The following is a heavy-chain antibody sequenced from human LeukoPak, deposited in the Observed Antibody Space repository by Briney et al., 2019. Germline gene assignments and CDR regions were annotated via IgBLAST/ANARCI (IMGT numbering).Heavy chain of an antibody. Sequence: ASVKVSCKASGGTFSSYAISWVRQAPGQGLEWMGGIIPIFGTANYAQKFQGRVTITADESTSTAYMELSSLRSEDTAVYYCARTLVAAAGACFDYWGQGTLVTVSS. CDR3: ARTLVAAAGACFDY. CDR2: IIPIFGTA. CDR1: GGTFSSYA. D-gene: IGHD6-13*01. J-gene: IGHJ4*02. V-gene: IGHV1-69*13.